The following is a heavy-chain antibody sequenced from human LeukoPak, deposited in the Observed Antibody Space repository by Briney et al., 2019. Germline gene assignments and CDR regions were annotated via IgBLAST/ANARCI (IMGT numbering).Heavy chain of an antibody. CDR2: IIPSLRTP. J-gene: IGHJ6*03. Sequence: SVKVSCKTSGGVFSPYAISWVRQAPGQGLEWMGGIIPSLRTPHYAQKFQGRLTITADDSTETAYMELSGLKSEDTAVYYCARDGGGGPRYQYFYTNVWVKGTTVTVPS. CDR3: ARDGGGGPRYQYFYTNV. V-gene: IGHV1-69*01. D-gene: IGHD2-2*01. CDR1: GGVFSPYA.